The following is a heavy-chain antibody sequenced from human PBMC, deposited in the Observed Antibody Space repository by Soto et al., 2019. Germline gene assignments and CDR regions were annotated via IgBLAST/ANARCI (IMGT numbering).Heavy chain of an antibody. CDR2: INQSGIT. CDR1: SGSFSNYY. CDR3: ARGNGIASRPADY. D-gene: IGHD6-13*01. Sequence: PSETLSLTCAVYSGSFSNYYWSWIRQPPGKGLEWIGEINQSGITNYNPSLKSRVTISEDASKNQFSLKLSSVTAADTAVYYCARGNGIASRPADYWGQGTLVTVSS. J-gene: IGHJ4*02. V-gene: IGHV4-34*01.